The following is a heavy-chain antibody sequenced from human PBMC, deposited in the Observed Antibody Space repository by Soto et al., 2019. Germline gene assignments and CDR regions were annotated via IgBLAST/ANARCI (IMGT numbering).Heavy chain of an antibody. CDR3: AREGLVLVPTTVNSDYYYYAMDV. CDR1: GYTFTTFA. V-gene: IGHV1-3*01. D-gene: IGHD2-2*01. CDR2: INAGNGNT. J-gene: IGHJ6*02. Sequence: GASVKVSCKASGYTFTTFAMHWLRQAPGQRLDWMGWINAGNGNTKYSQKFHGRVTSTRDTSASTAHMELSSLRSEDTAVYYCAREGLVLVPTTVNSDYYYYAMDVWGQGTTVTVSS.